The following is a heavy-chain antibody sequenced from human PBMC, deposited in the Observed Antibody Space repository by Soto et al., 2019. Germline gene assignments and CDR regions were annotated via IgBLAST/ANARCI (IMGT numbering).Heavy chain of an antibody. CDR3: ARLRNRGYHTHCYYGMDV. Sequence: QVELEQSGVEVKKPGASVKVTCKASGYTFHNFGISWVRQAPGQGLEWMGWISTYNDDSNYAQKFQGRVTMTTDMATSTAAMELRSLRPDDTAVYDCARLRNRGYHTHCYYGMDVWGQGTTVTVSS. D-gene: IGHD2-15*01. J-gene: IGHJ6*02. V-gene: IGHV1-18*01. CDR2: ISTYNDDS. CDR1: GYTFHNFG.